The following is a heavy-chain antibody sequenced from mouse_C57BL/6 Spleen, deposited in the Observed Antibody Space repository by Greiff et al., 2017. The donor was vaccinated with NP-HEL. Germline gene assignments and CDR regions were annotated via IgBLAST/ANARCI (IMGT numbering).Heavy chain of an antibody. CDR3: ARHEENLEGFAY. J-gene: IGHJ3*01. Sequence: QVQLQQSGAELVKPGASVKLSCKASGYTFTEYSIHWVKQRSGQGLEWIGWSYPGSGSIKYNEKFKDKATLTAVKTSSAVYMELSRLTSEDSAVYFCARHEENLEGFAYWGQGTLVTVSA. CDR1: GYTFTEYS. CDR2: SYPGSGSI. V-gene: IGHV1-62-2*01.